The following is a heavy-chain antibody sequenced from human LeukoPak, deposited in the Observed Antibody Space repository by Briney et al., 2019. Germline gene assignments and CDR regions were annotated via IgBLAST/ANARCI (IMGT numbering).Heavy chain of an antibody. D-gene: IGHD3-22*01. CDR2: INAGNGNT. CDR1: GYTFTSYA. Sequence: GASVKVSCKASGYTFTSYAVHWVRQAPGQRLEWMGWINAGNGNTKYSQKFQGRVTITRDTSASTAYMELSSLRSEDTAVYYCARGTYYYDSSGYPSWNSWFDPWGQGTLVTVSS. J-gene: IGHJ5*02. CDR3: ARGTYYYDSSGYPSWNSWFDP. V-gene: IGHV1-3*01.